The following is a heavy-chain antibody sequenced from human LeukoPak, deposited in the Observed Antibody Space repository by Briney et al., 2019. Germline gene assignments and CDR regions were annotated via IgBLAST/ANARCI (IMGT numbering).Heavy chain of an antibody. CDR1: GFTFSNYA. V-gene: IGHV3-30-3*01. Sequence: GGSLRLSCAASGFTFSNYAMHWVRQTPGKGLEWVAVISYDGSKKWYADSVKGRFTISRDSSKNTLFLQMSSLGVEDTAVYNCASDYANPDVADYWGQRTLVTASS. CDR3: ASDYANPDVADY. J-gene: IGHJ4*02. D-gene: IGHD4/OR15-4a*01. CDR2: ISYDGSKK.